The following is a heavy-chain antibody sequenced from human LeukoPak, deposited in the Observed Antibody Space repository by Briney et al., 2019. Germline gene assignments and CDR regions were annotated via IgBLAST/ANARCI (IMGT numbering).Heavy chain of an antibody. CDR3: ARDPYYHSSGHNFDY. CDR2: ISSSGSTI. J-gene: IGHJ4*02. D-gene: IGHD3-22*01. V-gene: IGHV3-48*03. CDR1: VFTFSTYN. Sequence: PGGSLRLSCAASVFTFSTYNMNWVRQAPGKGLEWVSYISSSGSTIYYADSVKGRFTISRDNAKNSLYLQMNSLRAEDTAVYYCARDPYYHSSGHNFDYWGQGTLVTVSS.